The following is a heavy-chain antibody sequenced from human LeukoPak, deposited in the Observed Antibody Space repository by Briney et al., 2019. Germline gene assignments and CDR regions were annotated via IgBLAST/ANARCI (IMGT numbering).Heavy chain of an antibody. CDR3: ARDFGYSYGSGGVY. CDR2: ISRGGSAI. CDR1: GFTFRDYY. Sequence: GGSLRLSCAASGFTFRDYYMSWIRQAPGRGLEWVSYISRGGSAIYYTDSVKGRFTISRENAKNSLYLQMNSLRAEGTAMYYCARDFGYSYGSGGVYWGQGTLVTVPS. D-gene: IGHD5-18*01. J-gene: IGHJ4*02. V-gene: IGHV3-11*01.